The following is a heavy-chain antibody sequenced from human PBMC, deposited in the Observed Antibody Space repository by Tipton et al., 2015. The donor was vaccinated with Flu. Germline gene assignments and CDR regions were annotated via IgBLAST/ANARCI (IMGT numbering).Heavy chain of an antibody. CDR1: GFTVSSNY. D-gene: IGHD3-10*01. CDR2: ISGSGGST. J-gene: IGHJ3*02. V-gene: IGHV3-23*01. CDR3: AKDLMAGDAFDI. Sequence: SLRLSCAASGFTVSSNYMSWVRQAPGKGLEWVSAISGSGGSTYYADSVKGRFTISRDNSKNTLYLQMNSLRAEDTAVYYCAKDLMAGDAFDIWGQGTMVTVSS.